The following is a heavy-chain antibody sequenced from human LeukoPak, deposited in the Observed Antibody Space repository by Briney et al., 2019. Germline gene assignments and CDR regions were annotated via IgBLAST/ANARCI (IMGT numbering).Heavy chain of an antibody. CDR1: GFTSISYA. J-gene: IGHJ4*02. CDR2: ISGGGART. V-gene: IGHV3-23*01. Sequence: PGGSLRLSCAHSGFTSISYAMTWVRQAPGKGLEWVSAISGGGARTHYADSVKGRFTISRDNAKNSLYLQMNSLRAEDTAVYYCARDIGIAAAGRDDYWGQGTLVTVSS. D-gene: IGHD6-13*01. CDR3: ARDIGIAAAGRDDY.